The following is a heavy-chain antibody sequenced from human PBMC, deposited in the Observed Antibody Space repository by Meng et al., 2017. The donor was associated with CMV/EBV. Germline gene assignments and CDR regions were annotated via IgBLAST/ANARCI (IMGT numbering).Heavy chain of an antibody. CDR2: IYYSGST. V-gene: IGHV4-39*01. J-gene: IGHJ1*01. CDR1: GGSISSSSYY. Sequence: SETLSLTCTVSGGSISSSSYYWGWIRQPPGKGLEWIGSIYYSGSTYYNPSLKSRVTISVDTSKNQFSLKLRSVTAADTAVYYCARLGQYRYFQHWGQGTLVTVSS. CDR3: ARLGQYRYFQH. D-gene: IGHD3-16*01.